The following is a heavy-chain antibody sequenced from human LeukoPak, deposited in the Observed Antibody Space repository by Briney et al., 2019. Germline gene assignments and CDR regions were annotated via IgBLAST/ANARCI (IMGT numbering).Heavy chain of an antibody. Sequence: SETLSLTCTVSGGSTSSGGYYWTWIRQHPGKGLEWIGYIYHSGTTFYNPSLKSRVSMSVDTSKNQFSLKLNSVTAADTAVYFCARSTFADPGAFDIWGPGAMVTVSS. D-gene: IGHD4-11*01. CDR1: GGSTSSGGYY. CDR3: ARSTFADPGAFDI. CDR2: IYHSGTT. V-gene: IGHV4-31*03. J-gene: IGHJ3*02.